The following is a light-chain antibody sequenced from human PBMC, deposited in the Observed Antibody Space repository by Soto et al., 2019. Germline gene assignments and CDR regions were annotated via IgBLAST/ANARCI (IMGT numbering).Light chain of an antibody. J-gene: IGKJ1*01. CDR3: QQYNSYSSWT. CDR2: KAS. CDR1: QAIGSY. V-gene: IGKV1-9*01. Sequence: DIQLTQSPSFLSASVGDTVTITCRASQAIGSYLAWYQQRPGKAPKVLIYKASTLQSGVPSRFSGSRSGTEFTLTISSLQPEDFATYYCQQYNSYSSWTFGQGTKVEIK.